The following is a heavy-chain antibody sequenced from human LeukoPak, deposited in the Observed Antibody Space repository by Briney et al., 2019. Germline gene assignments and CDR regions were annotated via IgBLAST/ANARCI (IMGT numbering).Heavy chain of an antibody. CDR1: GYTFTGYY. Sequence: GAAVKVSCKASGYTFTGYYMHWVRQAPGQGLEWMGWINPNSGGTNYAQKFQVWVTMTRDTSISTAYMELSRLRSDDTAVYYCARADPSYGDFDYWGQGTLVTVSS. D-gene: IGHD3-10*01. CDR3: ARADPSYGDFDY. J-gene: IGHJ4*02. CDR2: INPNSGGT. V-gene: IGHV1-2*04.